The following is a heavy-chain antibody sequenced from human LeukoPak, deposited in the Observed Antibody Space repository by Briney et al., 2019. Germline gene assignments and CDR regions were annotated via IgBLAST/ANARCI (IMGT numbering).Heavy chain of an antibody. CDR2: ISSSGSTI. Sequence: PGGSLRLSCAASGFTFSDYYMSWIRQAPGKGLEWVSYISSSGSTIYYADSVKGRFTISRDNAKNSLYLQMNSLRAEDTAVYYCARVGVDEQQLVRNKYYFDYWGQGTLVTVSS. D-gene: IGHD6-13*01. J-gene: IGHJ4*02. V-gene: IGHV3-11*04. CDR1: GFTFSDYY. CDR3: ARVGVDEQQLVRNKYYFDY.